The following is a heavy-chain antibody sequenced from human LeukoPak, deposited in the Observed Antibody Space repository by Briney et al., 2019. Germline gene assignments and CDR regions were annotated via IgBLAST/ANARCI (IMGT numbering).Heavy chain of an antibody. CDR3: ARGRTTGEFDY. V-gene: IGHV1-69*05. Sequence: SVKVSCKASGGTFSSHAISWVRQAPGQELEWMGGINPIFHTPTYAKKFQGRLTITKDESMSTASMDLSSLISDDPAVYYCARGRTTGEFDYWGQGTLVTVSS. D-gene: IGHD4-11*01. J-gene: IGHJ4*02. CDR1: GGTFSSHA. CDR2: INPIFHTP.